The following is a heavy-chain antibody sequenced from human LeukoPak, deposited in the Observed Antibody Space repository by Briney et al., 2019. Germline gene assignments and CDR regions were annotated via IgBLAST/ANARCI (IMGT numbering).Heavy chain of an antibody. J-gene: IGHJ6*04. Sequence: GGSLRLSCAASGFTFSSYSMNWARQAPGKGLGWVSYISISSTTIYYADSVKGRFTISRDNAKNSLYLQRNRLRAEDTAVNYWARRRGYQLLSRMDVWGKGTTVTVSS. CDR3: ARRRGYQLLSRMDV. D-gene: IGHD2-2*01. CDR1: GFTFSSYS. V-gene: IGHV3-48*01. CDR2: ISISSTTI.